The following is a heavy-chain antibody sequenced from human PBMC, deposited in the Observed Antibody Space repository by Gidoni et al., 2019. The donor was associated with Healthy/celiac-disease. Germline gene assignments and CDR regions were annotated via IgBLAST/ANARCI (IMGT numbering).Heavy chain of an antibody. Sequence: QVLLVESGGGVVQPGRSRRLSCAPSGFPFRSHGMHWVRQAPGKGLEWVALISDDERIKYYADSVKGRFIISRDNSRNTLYLQMNSLRAEDTAVYYCAKDVCSGGSCYFDYWGQGTLVTVSS. V-gene: IGHV3-30*18. CDR2: ISDDERIK. CDR3: AKDVCSGGSCYFDY. J-gene: IGHJ4*02. D-gene: IGHD2-15*01. CDR1: GFPFRSHG.